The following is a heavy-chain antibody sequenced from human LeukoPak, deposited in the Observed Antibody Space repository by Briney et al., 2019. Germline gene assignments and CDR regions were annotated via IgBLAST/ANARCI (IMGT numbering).Heavy chain of an antibody. CDR1: GFTFSSCG. CDR3: ATETIGRHYDY. D-gene: IGHD1-14*01. V-gene: IGHV3-21*01. CDR2: IGPTGTDR. J-gene: IGHJ4*02. Sequence: GGSLRLSCAASGFTFSSCGFNWVRQAPGKGLEWVSSIGPTGTDRYYADSVRGRSTISRDNAKNSMYLQMDSLRDEDTAVYYCATETIGRHYDYWGQGTLLTVSS.